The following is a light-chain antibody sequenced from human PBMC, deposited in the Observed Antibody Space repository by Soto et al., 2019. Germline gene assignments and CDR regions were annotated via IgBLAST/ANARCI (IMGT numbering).Light chain of an antibody. J-gene: IGLJ3*02. CDR2: EVT. CDR3: CSYRSSRTWV. V-gene: IGLV2-14*01. Sequence: QYALTQPASVSGSPGQSITISCTGTSSDIGSYNYVSWYQHYPGKAPRLLIYEVTNRPSGVPNRFSGSKSGNTASLTISGLQADDDADYYCCSYRSSRTWVFGGGTKVTVL. CDR1: SSDIGSYNY.